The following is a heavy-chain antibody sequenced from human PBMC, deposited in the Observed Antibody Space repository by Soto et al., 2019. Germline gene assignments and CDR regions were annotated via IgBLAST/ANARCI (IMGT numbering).Heavy chain of an antibody. Sequence: SVTLSLTCSIISTSIGSISSTWAWIRKPPGLGLEWIGSIYYSGSTYYNPSLNSRVTVSVDTSKNQFSPKVTSVTAADTAVYYCARLHGYCISSSCHGHYAMDVWGQGTTVT. CDR1: STSIGSISST. V-gene: IGHV4-39*01. CDR2: IYYSGST. D-gene: IGHD2-2*01. J-gene: IGHJ6*02. CDR3: ARLHGYCISSSCHGHYAMDV.